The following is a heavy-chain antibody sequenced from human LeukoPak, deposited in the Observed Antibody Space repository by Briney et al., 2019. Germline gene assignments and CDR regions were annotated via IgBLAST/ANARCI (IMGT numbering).Heavy chain of an antibody. J-gene: IGHJ6*03. D-gene: IGHD5/OR15-5a*01. CDR2: INWNGGST. CDR1: GFTFDDYG. V-gene: IGHV3-20*04. Sequence: PGGSLRLSCAASGFTFDDYGMSWVRQAPGKGLEWVSGINWNGGSTGYADSVKGRFTISRDNAKNSLYLQMNSLRAEDTALYYCARENVALAQGDGLIGSMISRQYYYMDVWGKGTTVTVSS. CDR3: ARENVALAQGDGLIGSMISRQYYYMDV.